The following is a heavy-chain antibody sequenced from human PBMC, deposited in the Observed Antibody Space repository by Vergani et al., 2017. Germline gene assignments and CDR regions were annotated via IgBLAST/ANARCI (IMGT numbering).Heavy chain of an antibody. CDR2: INHSGST. D-gene: IGHD5-18*01. V-gene: IGHV4-34*01. CDR3: ARLPRPTGYSYGYGFYYGMDV. CDR1: GGSFSGYY. J-gene: IGHJ6*02. Sequence: QVQLQQWGAGLLKPSETLSLPCAVYGGSFSGYYWSWFRQPPGKGLEWIGEINHSGSTNYNPSLKSRVTISVDTSKNQFSLKLSSVTAADTAVYYCARLPRPTGYSYGYGFYYGMDVWGQGTTVTVSS.